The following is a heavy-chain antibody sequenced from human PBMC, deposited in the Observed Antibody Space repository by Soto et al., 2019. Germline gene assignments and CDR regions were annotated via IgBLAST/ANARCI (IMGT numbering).Heavy chain of an antibody. CDR2: IITLFGTS. V-gene: IGHV1-69*13. D-gene: IGHD2-21*02. Sequence: SVKVSCKASGGTFSSHSINWVRQAPGQGLEWMGGIITLFGTSNYAQNFQGRVTITADQYTSTAYMELNSLTSDDTAVDYCAREVGYGDFSAALLDWGQGTLVTVSS. CDR3: AREVGYGDFSAALLD. J-gene: IGHJ4*02. CDR1: GGTFSSHS.